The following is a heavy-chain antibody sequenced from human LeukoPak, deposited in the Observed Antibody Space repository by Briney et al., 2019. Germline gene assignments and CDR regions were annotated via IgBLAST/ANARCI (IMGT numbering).Heavy chain of an antibody. Sequence: GGSLRLSCAASEFSVGSNYMTWVRQAPGKGLEWVSLIYSGGSTYYADSVKGRFTISRDNSKNSLYLQMNSLRAEDMALYYCARGGWELLSPFDHWGQGTLVTVSS. CDR2: IYSGGST. CDR3: ARGGWELLSPFDH. V-gene: IGHV3-53*05. CDR1: EFSVGSNY. D-gene: IGHD1-26*01. J-gene: IGHJ4*02.